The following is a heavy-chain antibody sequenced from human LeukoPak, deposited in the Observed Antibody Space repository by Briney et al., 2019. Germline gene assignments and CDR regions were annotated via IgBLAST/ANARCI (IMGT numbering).Heavy chain of an antibody. CDR1: GGSISSSSYY. J-gene: IGHJ6*02. D-gene: IGHD3-10*01. V-gene: IGHV4-39*07. CDR2: IYYSGST. Sequence: PETLSLTCTVSGGSISSSSYYWGWIRQPPGKGLEWIGSIYYSGSTYYNPSLKSRVTISVDRSKNQFSLKLSSVTAADTAVYYCARAVGRFGELPTSYYYGMDVWGQGTTVTVSS. CDR3: ARAVGRFGELPTSYYYGMDV.